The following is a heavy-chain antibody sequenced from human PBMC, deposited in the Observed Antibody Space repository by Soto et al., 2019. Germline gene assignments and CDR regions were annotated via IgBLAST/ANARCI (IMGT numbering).Heavy chain of an antibody. Sequence: QVQLVESGGGVVQPGRSLRLSCAASGFTFSSYGMHWVRQAPGKGLEWVAVIWYDGSNKYYADSVKGRFTISRDNSKNTLDLHMNSLRAEDTAVYYCARDCPHSGYFDDWGQGTLVTVSS. V-gene: IGHV3-33*01. CDR1: GFTFSSYG. J-gene: IGHJ4*02. CDR3: ARDCPHSGYFDD. D-gene: IGHD1-26*01. CDR2: IWYDGSNK.